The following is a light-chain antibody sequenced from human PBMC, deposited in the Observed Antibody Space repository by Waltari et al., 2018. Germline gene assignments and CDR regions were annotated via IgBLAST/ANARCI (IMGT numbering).Light chain of an antibody. CDR3: QQYNNWPQT. CDR2: GAS. J-gene: IGKJ1*01. V-gene: IGKV3-15*01. Sequence: EIVMTQSPATLSVSPGERATLPCRASQSVRSNLAWYQQKPGQAPRLLIYGASTRATGIPARFSGSGSGTEFTLTISSMQSEDFAVYYCQQYNNWPQTFGQGTKVEIK. CDR1: QSVRSN.